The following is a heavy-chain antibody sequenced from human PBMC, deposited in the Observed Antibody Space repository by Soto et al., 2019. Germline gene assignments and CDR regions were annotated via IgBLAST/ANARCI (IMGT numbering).Heavy chain of an antibody. J-gene: IGHJ4*02. CDR3: VKGSEVARQELDH. CDR2: ISSDGGDK. CDR1: GCTFSNFG. D-gene: IGHD2-15*01. V-gene: IGHV3-30*18. Sequence: GGSLRLSCAASGCTFSNFGMHWVRQAPGKGLEWVAAISSDGGDKYYSHSVKDRFTISRDNSKNTLFLQMNSLRVEDTAVYYCVKGSEVARQELDHWGQGILVTVSS.